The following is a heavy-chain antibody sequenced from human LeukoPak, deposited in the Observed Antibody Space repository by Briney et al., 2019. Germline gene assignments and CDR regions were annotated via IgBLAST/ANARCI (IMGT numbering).Heavy chain of an antibody. CDR2: IHYSGSA. CDR3: ARGGSKQWLVEDS. J-gene: IGHJ4*02. Sequence: SETLSLTCTVSGGSVSGYYWSWIRQPPGKGLEWIGYIHYSGSANYNPSLKSRVTISVDTSKNQFSLKLSSVTAAATAIYYCARGGSKQWLVEDSWGQGTLVTVSS. D-gene: IGHD6-19*01. CDR1: GGSVSGYY. V-gene: IGHV4-59*02.